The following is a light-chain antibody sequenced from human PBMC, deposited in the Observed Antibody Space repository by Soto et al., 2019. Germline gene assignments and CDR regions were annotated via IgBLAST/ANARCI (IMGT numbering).Light chain of an antibody. CDR1: QSVSSY. CDR3: QQYGSSPQT. CDR2: DAS. V-gene: IGKV3-11*01. Sequence: EIVLTQSPATLSLSPGERATLSCRASQSVSSYLAWYQQKPGQAPRLLIYDASNRVTGIPARFSGSGSGTDFTLTISSLEPEDFAVYYCQQYGSSPQTFGQGTKVDIK. J-gene: IGKJ1*01.